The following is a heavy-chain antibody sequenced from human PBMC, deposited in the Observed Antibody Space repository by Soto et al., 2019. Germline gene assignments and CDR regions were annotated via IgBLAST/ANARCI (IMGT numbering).Heavy chain of an antibody. V-gene: IGHV2-5*02. CDR3: AHRLLRLNGDAFDI. CDR2: IYWDDDK. Sequence: QITLKESGPTLVKPTQTLTLTCTFSGFSLSTSGVGVGWIRQPPGKALEWLALIYWDDDKRYSPSLKSRLTITKANSKTQVVITMTNMDPGDTATYYCAHRLLRLNGDAFDIWGQGTMVTVSS. J-gene: IGHJ3*02. D-gene: IGHD1-26*01. CDR1: GFSLSTSGVG.